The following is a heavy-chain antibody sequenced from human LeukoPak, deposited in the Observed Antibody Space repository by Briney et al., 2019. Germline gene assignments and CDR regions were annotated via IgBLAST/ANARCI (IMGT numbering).Heavy chain of an antibody. J-gene: IGHJ4*02. CDR2: ISYDGSEK. V-gene: IGHV3-30-3*01. Sequence: GGSLTLSCAASGFTFSSHGMHWVGQAPGKGLEWVGGISYDGSEKVYADSVKGRFTISRDSSKNMLYLQMNSLRIEDTAVYYCVRTNRGDLDYWGQGTLVTVSS. CDR3: VRTNRGDLDY. CDR1: GFTFSSHG. D-gene: IGHD2-21*02.